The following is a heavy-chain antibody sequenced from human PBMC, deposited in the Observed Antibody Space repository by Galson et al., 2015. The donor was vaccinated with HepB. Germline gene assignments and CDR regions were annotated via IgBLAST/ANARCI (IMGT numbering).Heavy chain of an antibody. D-gene: IGHD3-22*01. V-gene: IGHV1-18*01. CDR1: GYTFNNYG. CDR3: ARTQLRGYSAN. Sequence: SVKVSCKASGYTFNNYGITWVRQAPGQGPEWMGWISAYNGNTNYARHLQGRLTMTTDTSTTTAYIDLERLRSDDTAIYYCARTQLRGYSANWGQGTLVTVSS. J-gene: IGHJ4*02. CDR2: ISAYNGNT.